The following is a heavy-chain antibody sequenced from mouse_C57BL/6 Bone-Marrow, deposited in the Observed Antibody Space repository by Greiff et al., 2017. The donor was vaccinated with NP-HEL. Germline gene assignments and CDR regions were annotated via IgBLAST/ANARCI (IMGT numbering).Heavy chain of an antibody. J-gene: IGHJ3*01. CDR3: ARYDYVAY. D-gene: IGHD2-4*01. V-gene: IGHV1-81*01. CDR2: IYPRSGNT. CDR1: GYTFTSYG. Sequence: QVQLKESGAELARPGASVKLSCKASGYTFTSYGISWVKQRTGQGLEWIGEIYPRSGNTYYNEKFKGKATLTADKSSSTAYMELRSLTSEDSAVYFCARYDYVAYWGQGTLVTVSA.